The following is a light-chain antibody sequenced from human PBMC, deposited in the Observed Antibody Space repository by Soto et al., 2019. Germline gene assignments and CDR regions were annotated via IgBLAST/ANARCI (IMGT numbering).Light chain of an antibody. CDR1: ENVRTF. CDR3: QQYGFSPYT. Sequence: EVVLTQSPATLSLSPGERATLSCRASENVRTFVDWYQQKPGQAPRLLIYGASNRATGIPARFSGSGSGTDFTLTISNLEPEDFAVYSCQQYGFSPYTFGQGTRLEIK. V-gene: IGKV3-11*01. J-gene: IGKJ2*01. CDR2: GAS.